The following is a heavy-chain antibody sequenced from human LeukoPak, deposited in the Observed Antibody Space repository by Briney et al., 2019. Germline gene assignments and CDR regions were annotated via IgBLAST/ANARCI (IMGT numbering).Heavy chain of an antibody. Sequence: SVKVSCKVSGGPFTGHGISWVRQAPGEGLEWMGGITAIYETTNYAERFQGRVTMTADESTSTFYMELSSLRSEDTAVYYWARGLHSSSYGSGMELGGQGGTV. CDR1: GGPFTGHG. CDR2: ITAIYETT. J-gene: IGHJ6*01. D-gene: IGHD1-26*01. V-gene: IGHV1-69*13. CDR3: ARGLHSSSYGSGMEL.